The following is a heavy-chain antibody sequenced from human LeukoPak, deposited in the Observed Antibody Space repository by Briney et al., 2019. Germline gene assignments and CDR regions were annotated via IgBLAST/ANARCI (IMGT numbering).Heavy chain of an antibody. CDR3: ARSWGAAYYYYMDV. D-gene: IGHD3-16*01. CDR2: ISGSGHDI. J-gene: IGHJ6*03. CDR1: GFTFSDSY. Sequence: KPGGSLRLSCAASGFTFSDSYMTWVRQAPGKGVEWVAYISGSGHDINYSDSVKGRFTISRDSAKNSLYLQMNTLRVEDTAVYYCARSWGAAYYYYMDVWGKGTTVTVSS. V-gene: IGHV3-11*06.